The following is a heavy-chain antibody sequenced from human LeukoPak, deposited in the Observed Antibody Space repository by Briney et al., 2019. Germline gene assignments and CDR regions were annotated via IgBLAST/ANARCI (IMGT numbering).Heavy chain of an antibody. Sequence: GGSLRLSCAASGFTFGSYAMSWVRQAPGKGLEWVSAISGYGDSTYYADSVKGRFTISRDNSKNTLYLQMNSLRAEDTAVYYCAKDLHMLGDYVGSKYWGQGTLVTVSS. V-gene: IGHV3-23*01. CDR3: AKDLHMLGDYVGSKY. J-gene: IGHJ4*02. D-gene: IGHD4-17*01. CDR1: GFTFGSYA. CDR2: ISGYGDST.